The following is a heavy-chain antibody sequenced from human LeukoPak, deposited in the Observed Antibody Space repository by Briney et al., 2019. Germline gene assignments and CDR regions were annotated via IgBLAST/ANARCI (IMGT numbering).Heavy chain of an antibody. V-gene: IGHV4-4*07. D-gene: IGHD2/OR15-2a*01. CDR1: GGSFISYY. CDR3: ARVRLSYYYMDV. CDR2: IYTSGST. Sequence: PSETLSLTCTVSGGSFISYYWGWIRQPAGKGLEWIGRIYTSGSTSYNPSLKSRVTMSVDMSKDQFSLKLSSVTAADTAVYYCARVRLSYYYMDVWGKGTTVTVSS. J-gene: IGHJ6*03.